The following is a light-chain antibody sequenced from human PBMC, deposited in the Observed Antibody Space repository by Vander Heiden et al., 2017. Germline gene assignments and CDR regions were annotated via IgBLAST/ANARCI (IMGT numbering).Light chain of an antibody. CDR2: GAS. V-gene: IGKV3-20*01. CDR3: HQYGSSPWT. CDR1: QSVSSSY. J-gene: IGKJ1*01. Sequence: IVLPPPPGTLSLSPVERATLSCRASQSVSSSYLAWYQQKPGQAPRLLIYGASSSATGIPDRFSGSGSGTDFTLTISRLEPEDFAVYYCHQYGSSPWTFGPGTKVEIK.